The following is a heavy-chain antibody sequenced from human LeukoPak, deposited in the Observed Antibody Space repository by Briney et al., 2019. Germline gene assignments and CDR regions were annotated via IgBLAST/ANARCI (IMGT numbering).Heavy chain of an antibody. J-gene: IGHJ4*02. CDR1: GFTFSSYA. CDR2: ISGSGGST. Sequence: GGSLRLSCAASGFTFSSYAMSWVRQAPGKGLEWVSAISGSGGSTYYADSVKGRFTISRDNSKNTLYLQMNSLRAEDTAVYYCANGQKPSSSLDYWGQGTLVTVPS. D-gene: IGHD6-13*01. V-gene: IGHV3-23*01. CDR3: ANGQKPSSSLDY.